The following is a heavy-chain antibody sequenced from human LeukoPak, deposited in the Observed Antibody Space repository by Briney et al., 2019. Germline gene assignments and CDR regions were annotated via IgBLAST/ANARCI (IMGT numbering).Heavy chain of an antibody. CDR1: GFTFSNYW. D-gene: IGHD5-24*01. Sequence: PGGSLRLSCAASGFTFSNYWVHWVRQAPGKGLVWVSRINPDGSTINYADSVKGRFTISRDNAKNTLYLQMNSLRAEDTAVYYCARGSRTIELGDDYWGQGTLVTVSS. J-gene: IGHJ4*02. V-gene: IGHV3-74*01. CDR2: INPDGSTI. CDR3: ARGSRTIELGDDY.